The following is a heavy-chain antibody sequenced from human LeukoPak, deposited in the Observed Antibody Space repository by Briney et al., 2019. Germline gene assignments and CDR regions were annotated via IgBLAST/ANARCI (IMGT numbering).Heavy chain of an antibody. J-gene: IGHJ4*02. CDR1: GYTFTSYG. D-gene: IGHD3-3*01. CDR2: ISAYNGNT. Sequence: GASVKVSCKASGYTFTSYGISWVRQAPGQGLEWTGWISAYNGNTNYAQKLQGRVTMTTDTSTSTAYMELRSLRSDDTAVYYCASVSYDFWSGYYYYFDYWGQGTLVTVSS. V-gene: IGHV1-18*01. CDR3: ASVSYDFWSGYYYYFDY.